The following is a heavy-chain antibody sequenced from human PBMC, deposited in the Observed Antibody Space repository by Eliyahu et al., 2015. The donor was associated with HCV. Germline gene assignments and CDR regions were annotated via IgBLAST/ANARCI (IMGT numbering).Heavy chain of an antibody. CDR3: ARVGMASILSTDYYFDY. D-gene: IGHD3-9*01. CDR2: IIPIFGTA. CDR1: GGTFSSYA. J-gene: IGHJ4*02. Sequence: QVQLVQSGAEVKKPGSSVKVSCKASGGTFSSYAISWVRQAPGQGLEWMGGIIPIFGTANYAQKFQGRVTITADESTSTAYMELSSLRSEDTAVYYCARVGMASILSTDYYFDYWGQGTLVTVSS. V-gene: IGHV1-69*01.